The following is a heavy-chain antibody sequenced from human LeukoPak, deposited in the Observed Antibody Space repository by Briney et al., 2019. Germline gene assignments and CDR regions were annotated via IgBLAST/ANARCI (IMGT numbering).Heavy chain of an antibody. CDR2: IKTVSGGGAT. Sequence: GGSLRLSCAASGFTFNSYAMSWVRQAPGKGLEWVARIKTVSGGGATDYAAPVKGRFTISRDDSKNALYLQMNSLKTEDTAVYYCTTTGTAWGQGTLVTVSS. CDR3: TTTGTA. D-gene: IGHD2-8*02. V-gene: IGHV3-15*01. CDR1: GFTFNSYA. J-gene: IGHJ1*01.